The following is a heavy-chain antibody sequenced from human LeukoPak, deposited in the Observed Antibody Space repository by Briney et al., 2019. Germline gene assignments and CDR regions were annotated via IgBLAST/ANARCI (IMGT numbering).Heavy chain of an antibody. CDR2: IYAGDSDI. D-gene: IGHD1-26*01. V-gene: IGHV5-51*01. Sequence: GESLKISCKGSGYRFTNFWIGWVRQMPGKGLEWMGIIYAGDSDIRYSPFFQGQVTISVDKSISTAYLQWSSLKASDTAMYYCARQGEVFDYWGQGTLVTVSS. CDR3: ARQGEVFDY. CDR1: GYRFTNFW. J-gene: IGHJ4*02.